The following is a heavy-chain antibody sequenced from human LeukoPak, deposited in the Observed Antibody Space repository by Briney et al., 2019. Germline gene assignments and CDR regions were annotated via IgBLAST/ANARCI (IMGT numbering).Heavy chain of an antibody. D-gene: IGHD3-9*01. J-gene: IGHJ4*02. CDR3: ASPPVRYFDWEGDNYFDY. Sequence: ASVKVSCKASGYTFTSYDINWVRQATGQGLEWMGWMNPNSGNTGYAQKFQGRVTITADESTSTAYMELSSLRSEDTAVYYCASPPVRYFDWEGDNYFDYWGQGTLVTVSS. V-gene: IGHV1-8*03. CDR2: MNPNSGNT. CDR1: GYTFTSYD.